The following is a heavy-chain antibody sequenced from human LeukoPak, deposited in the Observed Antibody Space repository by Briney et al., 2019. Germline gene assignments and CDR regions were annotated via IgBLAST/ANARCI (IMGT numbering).Heavy chain of an antibody. J-gene: IGHJ4*02. CDR1: GYIRSTYG. D-gene: IGHD3-22*01. CDR3: ARHQYYYDTRLYYIDH. V-gene: IGHV5-51*01. Sequence: PGESRLLHWKGSGYIRSTYGLGWVRQMPGEGLEWMGIIYPGDSDTRYSPCLQGQVTISADKSISTEHLLWSSLRASDTAMYYCARHQYYYDTRLYYIDHWGQGPLVGVSS. CDR2: IYPGDSDT.